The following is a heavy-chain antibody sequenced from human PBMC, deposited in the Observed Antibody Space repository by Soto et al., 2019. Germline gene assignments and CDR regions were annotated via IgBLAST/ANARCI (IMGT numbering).Heavy chain of an antibody. J-gene: IGHJ4*02. V-gene: IGHV3-74*01. CDR3: ARVEVAGGRCFDH. Sequence: EAQLVESGGGLVQPGGSLRLSCAASGFTFRNYWMHWVRQAPGEGLVWVSRINDGGGSTNYADSVQGRFTISRDNAANTLYLQMNNLRAEDTAVYYCARVEVAGGRCFDHWGQGALVTVSS. D-gene: IGHD6-19*01. CDR1: GFTFRNYW. CDR2: INDGGGST.